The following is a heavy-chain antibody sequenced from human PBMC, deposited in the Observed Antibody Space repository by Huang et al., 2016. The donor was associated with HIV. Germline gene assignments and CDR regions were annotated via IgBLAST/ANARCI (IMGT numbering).Heavy chain of an antibody. CDR2: VNHRGSA. CDR1: GGFFRDYF. V-gene: IGHV4-34*01. Sequence: QVRLEQWGPNLLKPSDTLSLKCAVYGGFFRDYFWTWIRQSPVKGLEWIGEVNHRGSATHNPSLRSRVSMSVDSSKNQFYLNLTSVTAADTAVYFCARPKMTATPSDSSWSYFDFWGRGTPVTVSS. J-gene: IGHJ4*02. D-gene: IGHD3-10*01. CDR3: ARPKMTATPSDSSWSYFDF.